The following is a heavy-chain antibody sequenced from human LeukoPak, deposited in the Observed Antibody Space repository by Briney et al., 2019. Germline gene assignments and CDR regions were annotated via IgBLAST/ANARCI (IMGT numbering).Heavy chain of an antibody. CDR3: APLEAVSTAESDY. Sequence: GGSLRLSCAASGFTVSSNYMSWVRQAPGKGLEWVSLIYSGGSTYYADSVKGRFTISRDNSKNTLYLQMNSLRTEDTAVYYCAPLEAVSTAESDYWGQGTLVTVSS. V-gene: IGHV3-53*05. D-gene: IGHD5/OR15-5a*01. J-gene: IGHJ4*02. CDR1: GFTVSSNY. CDR2: IYSGGST.